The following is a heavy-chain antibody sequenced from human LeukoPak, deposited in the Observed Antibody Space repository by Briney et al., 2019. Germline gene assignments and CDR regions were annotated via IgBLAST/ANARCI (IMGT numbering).Heavy chain of an antibody. V-gene: IGHV3-74*01. J-gene: IGHJ4*02. CDR1: GFTSSSYW. Sequence: GGSLRLSCAASGFTSSSYWMHWVRQAPGKGLVWVSRINSDGSSKSYADSVKGRFTISRDNAKNTLYLQMNSLRAEDTAVYYCAREQANSYYDFWSGQNSLLDYWGQGTLVTVSS. D-gene: IGHD3-3*01. CDR3: AREQANSYYDFWSGQNSLLDY. CDR2: INSDGSSK.